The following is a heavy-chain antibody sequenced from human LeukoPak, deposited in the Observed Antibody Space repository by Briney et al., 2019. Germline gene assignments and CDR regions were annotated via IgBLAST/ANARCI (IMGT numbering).Heavy chain of an antibody. D-gene: IGHD6-13*01. J-gene: IGHJ4*02. CDR3: ARVTKGIATEFDY. Sequence: GGSLRLSCAASGFTFSSYSMNWVRQAPGKGLEWVSSISSSSRNKYYADSVKGRFTISRDNAKNSLYLQMNSLRAEDTAIYYCARVTKGIATEFDYWGQGTLVTVSS. V-gene: IGHV3-21*01. CDR1: GFTFSSYS. CDR2: ISSSSRNK.